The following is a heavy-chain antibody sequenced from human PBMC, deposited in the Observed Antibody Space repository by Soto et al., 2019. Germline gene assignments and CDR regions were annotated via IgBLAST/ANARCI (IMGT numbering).Heavy chain of an antibody. CDR2: IIPILGIA. J-gene: IGHJ6*02. Sequence: QVQLVQSGAEVKKPGSSVKVSCKASGGTFSSYTISWVRQAPGQGLEWMGRIIPILGIANYAQKFQGRVTITADKSTSTAYMELSSLRSEDTAVYYCARVVQLEATKHYYYYGMDVWGQGTTVTVS. V-gene: IGHV1-69*02. D-gene: IGHD5-12*01. CDR1: GGTFSSYT. CDR3: ARVVQLEATKHYYYYGMDV.